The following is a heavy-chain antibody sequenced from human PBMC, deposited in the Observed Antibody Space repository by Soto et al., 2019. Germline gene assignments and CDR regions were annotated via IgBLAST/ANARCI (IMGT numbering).Heavy chain of an antibody. CDR1: GGSISSSSYY. J-gene: IGHJ4*02. D-gene: IGHD6-13*01. CDR2: IYYSGST. V-gene: IGHV4-39*01. Sequence: KQSQTLSLTCTVSGGSISSSSYYWGWIRQPPGKGLEWIGSIYYSGSTYYNPSLKSRVTISVDTSKNQFSLKLSSVTAADTAVYYCASPRIEQLVTTNWGQGTLVTVSS. CDR3: ASPRIEQLVTTN.